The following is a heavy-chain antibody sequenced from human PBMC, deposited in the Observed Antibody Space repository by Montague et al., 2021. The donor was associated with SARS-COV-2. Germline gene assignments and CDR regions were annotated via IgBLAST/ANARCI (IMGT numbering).Heavy chain of an antibody. J-gene: IGHJ6*02. D-gene: IGHD3-9*01. CDR3: ARDLESTGYFDPYYYHGMDV. V-gene: IGHV3-30*04. CDR1: GFTFSSYA. Sequence: SRRLSFAASGFTFSSYALHWVRQAPGKGLEWEADISREGSYKYYADSVKGRFTISRDNSKNTLYLDMNSLRAEDTALYYCARDLESTGYFDPYYYHGMDVWGQGTTVTVSS. CDR2: ISREGSYK.